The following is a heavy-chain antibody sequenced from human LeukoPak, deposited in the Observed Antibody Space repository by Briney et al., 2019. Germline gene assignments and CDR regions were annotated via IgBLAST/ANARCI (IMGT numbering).Heavy chain of an antibody. V-gene: IGHV4-31*03. CDR2: IYYSGCT. D-gene: IGHD3-10*01. Sequence: SQTLSLTCTVSGGSISSGGYYWSWIRQHPGKGLEWIGYIYYSGCTYYNPSLKSRVTISVNTSKNQFSLKLSSVTAADTAVYYCAREYYYGSGSESDIWGQGTMVSVSS. CDR1: GGSISSGGYY. CDR3: AREYYYGSGSESDI. J-gene: IGHJ3*02.